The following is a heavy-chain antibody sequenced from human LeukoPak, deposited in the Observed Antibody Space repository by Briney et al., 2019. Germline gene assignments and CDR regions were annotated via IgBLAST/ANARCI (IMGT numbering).Heavy chain of an antibody. J-gene: IGHJ4*02. CDR1: GFTFGDYA. CDR2: IRSRAYGGTT. CDR3: QTYYYDTSGYYYIDQ. D-gene: IGHD3-22*01. V-gene: IGHV3-49*04. Sequence: GGSLRLSCTASGFTFGDYALTWVRQAPGKGLEWVGFIRSRAYGGTTEYAASVKGRFTISRDDSKSIAYLQMNSLKTEDTAVYSCQTYYYDTSGYYYIDQWGQGTLVTVSS.